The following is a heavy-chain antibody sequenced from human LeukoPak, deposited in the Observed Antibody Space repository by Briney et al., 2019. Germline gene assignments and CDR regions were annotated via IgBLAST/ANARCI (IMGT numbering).Heavy chain of an antibody. CDR3: ARVYYYGSGSYYNKAIYYYYYYMDV. J-gene: IGHJ6*03. Sequence: PSETLCLTCAAYGWSFSGYYWRWIRQPPGKGLEWIGYIYYSGSTNYYPSLKSRVTISVDTSKNQVSLKLSSVTAAGTAVYYCARVYYYGSGSYYNKAIYYYYYYMDVWGNGTTVTVSS. CDR1: GWSFSGYY. D-gene: IGHD3-10*01. V-gene: IGHV4-59*01. CDR2: IYYSGST.